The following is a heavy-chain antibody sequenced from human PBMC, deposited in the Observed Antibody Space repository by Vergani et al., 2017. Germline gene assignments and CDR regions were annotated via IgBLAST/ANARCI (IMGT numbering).Heavy chain of an antibody. CDR1: GGSFSGYY. V-gene: IGHV4-34*11. CDR3: ATGAGPFDI. Sequence: QVQLQQWGAGLLKPSETLSLTCAVYGGSFSGYYWSWIRQPPGKGLEWIGYIYYSGSTNYNPSLKSRVTISVDTSKNQFSLKLTSVTAADTAVYYCATGAGPFDIWGQGTLVTVSS. J-gene: IGHJ4*02. CDR2: IYYSGST. D-gene: IGHD7-27*01.